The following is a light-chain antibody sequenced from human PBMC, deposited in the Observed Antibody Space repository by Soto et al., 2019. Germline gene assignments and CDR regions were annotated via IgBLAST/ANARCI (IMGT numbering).Light chain of an antibody. J-gene: IGLJ1*01. Sequence: QSVLTQPPSASGTPGQRVTISCSGSSSNIGSNTVNWYQQLPGTAPKLLIYNNNQLPSGVPDRFSGSKSGSSASLAISGLQSEDESDYYCAGWYDSLNGLVFGTGTKVTVL. CDR3: AGWYDSLNGLV. V-gene: IGLV1-44*01. CDR2: NNN. CDR1: SSNIGSNT.